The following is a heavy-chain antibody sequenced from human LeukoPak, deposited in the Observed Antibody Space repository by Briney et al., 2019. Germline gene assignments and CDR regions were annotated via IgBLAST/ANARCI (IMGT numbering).Heavy chain of an antibody. Sequence: PSETLSLTCAVYGGSFSGYYWSWIRQPPGRGLEWIGEINHSGSTNYNPSLKSRVTISVDTSKYQFSLKLSSVTAADTAVYYCARGSTYYFDYWGQGTLVTVSS. CDR2: INHSGST. CDR3: ARGSTYYFDY. V-gene: IGHV4-34*01. J-gene: IGHJ4*02. CDR1: GGSFSGYY. D-gene: IGHD3-16*01.